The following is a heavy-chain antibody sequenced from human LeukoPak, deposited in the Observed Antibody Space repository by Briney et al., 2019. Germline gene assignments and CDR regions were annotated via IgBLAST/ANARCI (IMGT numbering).Heavy chain of an antibody. J-gene: IGHJ4*02. CDR2: ITSKTDGETA. CDR3: TLYDSVKIDY. V-gene: IGHV3-15*01. Sequence: GGSLRLSRVASGFTFSNAWMTWVRQAPGRGLEWVGRITSKTDGETALYAAPVKGRLTISRDDSQNTLYLQMNSLKIEDTAVYYCTLYDSVKIDYWGQGTLVTLSS. CDR1: GFTFSNAW. D-gene: IGHD3-16*01.